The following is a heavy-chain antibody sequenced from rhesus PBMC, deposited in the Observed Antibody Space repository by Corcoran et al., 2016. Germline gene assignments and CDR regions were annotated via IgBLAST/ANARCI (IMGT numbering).Heavy chain of an antibody. J-gene: IGHJ5-2*02. CDR1: GGSISGGYG. V-gene: IGHV4-127*01. D-gene: IGHD5-24*01. Sequence: QLQLQESGPGLVKPSETLSLTCAVSGGSISGGYGWNWIRQPPGKGLEWIGYIGGSSGTTDYNPSLKCRGTISTNTSKNQLALRLSSVTAADTAVYYCARDGDTVGTVTLDVWGRGVLVTVSS. CDR3: ARDGDTVGTVTLDV. CDR2: IGGSSGTT.